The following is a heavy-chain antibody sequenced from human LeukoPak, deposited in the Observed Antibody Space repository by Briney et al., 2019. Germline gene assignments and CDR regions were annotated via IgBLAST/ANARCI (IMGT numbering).Heavy chain of an antibody. CDR3: ARNGMDV. CDR2: IYSGGST. J-gene: IGHJ6*02. Sequence: GGSLRLSCEASGFTFSNYAMSWVRQAPGKGLEWVSVIYSGGSTYYADSVKGRFTISRHNSKNTLYLQMNSLRAEDTAVYYCARNGMDVWGQGTTVTVSS. V-gene: IGHV3-53*04. CDR1: GFTFSNYA.